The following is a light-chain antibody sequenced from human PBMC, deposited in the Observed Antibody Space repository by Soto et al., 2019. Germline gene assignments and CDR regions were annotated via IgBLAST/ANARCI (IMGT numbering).Light chain of an antibody. Sequence: QSALTQPASVSGSPGQSITIFCTGTSRDVGGYDYVSWYQQHPGKAPKLMISEVSNRHSGVSTRFSSSKSGNTASLTISALQAEDEADYYCSSYTTSGTLPVVFGGGTKVTVL. J-gene: IGLJ2*01. CDR3: SSYTTSGTLPVV. CDR1: SRDVGGYDY. V-gene: IGLV2-14*01. CDR2: EVS.